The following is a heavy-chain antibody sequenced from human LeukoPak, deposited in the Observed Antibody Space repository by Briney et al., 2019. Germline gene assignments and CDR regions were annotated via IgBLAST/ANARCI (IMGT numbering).Heavy chain of an antibody. CDR2: IYHSGST. CDR1: GVSISSYY. V-gene: IGHV4-59*01. Sequence: SETLSLTCTVSGVSISSYYWTWIRQPPGKGLEWIGYIYHSGSTNYNPSLKDRVTISVDTSKNQFSLKLSSVTAANTAVYYCARDRYYYDSSGTRWFDSWGQGTLVTVSS. CDR3: ARDRYYYDSSGTRWFDS. J-gene: IGHJ5*01. D-gene: IGHD3-22*01.